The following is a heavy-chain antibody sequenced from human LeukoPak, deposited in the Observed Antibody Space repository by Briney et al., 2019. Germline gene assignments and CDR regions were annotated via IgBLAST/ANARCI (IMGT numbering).Heavy chain of an antibody. Sequence: SETLSLTCTVSGGSISSYYWSWIRQPPGKGLEWIGYIYYSGSTNYNPSLKSRVTISVDTSKNQFSLKLSSVTAADTAVYYCATISGWPDGVDYWGQGTLVTVSS. CDR3: ATISGWPDGVDY. CDR1: GGSISSYY. J-gene: IGHJ4*02. CDR2: IYYSGST. V-gene: IGHV4-59*08. D-gene: IGHD6-25*01.